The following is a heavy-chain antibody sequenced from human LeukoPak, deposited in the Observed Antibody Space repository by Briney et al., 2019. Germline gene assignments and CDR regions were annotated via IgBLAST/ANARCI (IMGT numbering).Heavy chain of an antibody. CDR3: TMTTVTTSSDY. CDR1: GGTFSSYA. V-gene: IGHV1-69*06. J-gene: IGHJ4*02. Sequence: SVKVSCKASGGTFSSYAISWVRQAPGQGLEWMGGIIPIFGTANYAQKFQGRVTTTADKSTSTAYMELSSLRSEDTAVYYCTMTTVTTSSDYWGQGTLVTVSS. CDR2: IIPIFGTA. D-gene: IGHD4-17*01.